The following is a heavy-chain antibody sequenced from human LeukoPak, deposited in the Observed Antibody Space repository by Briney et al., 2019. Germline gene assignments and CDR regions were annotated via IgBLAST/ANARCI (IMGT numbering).Heavy chain of an antibody. CDR3: AMGEYSSSVWDY. Sequence: PGGSLRLSCAASGFTFSSYAMHWVRQAPGKGLEWVAVISYDGSNKYYADSVKGRFTISRDNSKNTLYLQMNSLRAEDTAVYYCAMGEYSSSVWDYWGQGTLVTVSS. J-gene: IGHJ4*02. CDR2: ISYDGSNK. D-gene: IGHD6-6*01. V-gene: IGHV3-30-3*01. CDR1: GFTFSSYA.